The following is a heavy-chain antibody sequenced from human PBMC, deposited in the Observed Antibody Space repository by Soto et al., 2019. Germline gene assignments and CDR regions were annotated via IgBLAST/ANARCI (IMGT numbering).Heavy chain of an antibody. D-gene: IGHD6-19*01. CDR1: GFTFSAVY. CDR2: ISSSGTSA. Sequence: QVQLEESGGGLVKPGGSLRLSCAASGFTFSAVYMSWIRQAPNKGLEYISYISSSGTSANYADSVKGRFTISRDNAKNSLYLQMNSLRAEDTAVYYCARDRGAVTGQDFDYLGQGALVTVSS. CDR3: ARDRGAVTGQDFDY. J-gene: IGHJ4*02. V-gene: IGHV3-11*05.